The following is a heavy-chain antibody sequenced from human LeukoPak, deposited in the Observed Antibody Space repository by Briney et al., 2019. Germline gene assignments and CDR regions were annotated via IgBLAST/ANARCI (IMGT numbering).Heavy chain of an antibody. CDR2: IYHSGST. D-gene: IGHD6-19*01. Sequence: SETLSLTCTVSGGSISSGGYYWSWIRQPPGKGLEWIGYIYHSGSTYYNLSLKSRVTISVDRSKNQFSLKLSSVTAADTAVYYCAVSYSSGWYWGQGTLVTVSS. J-gene: IGHJ4*02. V-gene: IGHV4-30-2*01. CDR3: AVSYSSGWY. CDR1: GGSISSGGYY.